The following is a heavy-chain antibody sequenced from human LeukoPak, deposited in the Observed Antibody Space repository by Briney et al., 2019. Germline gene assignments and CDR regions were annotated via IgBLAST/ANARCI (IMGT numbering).Heavy chain of an antibody. Sequence: GGSLRLSCTASGFTFSSYVMHWVRQAPGKGLEWVAVISYDGSNKYYADSVKGRFTISRDNSKNTLYLQMNSLRAEDTAVYYCAKGIAAAGRGYYYGMDVWGQGTTVTVSS. J-gene: IGHJ6*02. CDR1: GFTFSSYV. CDR3: AKGIAAAGRGYYYGMDV. V-gene: IGHV3-30*18. CDR2: ISYDGSNK. D-gene: IGHD6-13*01.